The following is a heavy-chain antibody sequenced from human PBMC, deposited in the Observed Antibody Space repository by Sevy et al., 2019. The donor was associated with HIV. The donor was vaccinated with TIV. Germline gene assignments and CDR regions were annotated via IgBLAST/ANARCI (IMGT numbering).Heavy chain of an antibody. CDR2: ISSSSSYI. J-gene: IGHJ4*02. CDR3: ARVSYCTSGVGFYGPFDY. CDR1: GFTFSCYS. V-gene: IGHV3-21*01. Sequence: GGCLRLSCAASGFTFSCYSMNWVRQAPGKGLEWVSSISSSSSYIYYADSVKGRFTISRDNAKNSLYLQMNSLRAEDTAVYYCARVSYCTSGVGFYGPFDYWGQGTLVTVSS. D-gene: IGHD2-8*01.